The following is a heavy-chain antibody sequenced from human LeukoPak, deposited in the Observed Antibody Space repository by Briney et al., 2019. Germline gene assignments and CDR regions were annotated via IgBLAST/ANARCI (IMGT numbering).Heavy chain of an antibody. CDR3: AKDREPQAGRGWYGGYYYYGMDV. CDR1: GLTFDDYA. D-gene: IGHD6-19*01. V-gene: IGHV3-43*02. CDR2: ISGDGGST. J-gene: IGHJ6*02. Sequence: GGSLRLSCAASGLTFDDYAMHWVRQAPGKGLEWVSLISGDGGSTYHADSVKGRFTISRDNSENSLFLQMNSLRSGDTALYYCAKDREPQAGRGWYGGYYYYGMDVWGQGTTVTVSS.